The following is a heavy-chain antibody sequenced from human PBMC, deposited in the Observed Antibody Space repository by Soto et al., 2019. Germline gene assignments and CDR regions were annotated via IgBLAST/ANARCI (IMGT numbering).Heavy chain of an antibody. J-gene: IGHJ4*02. CDR2: IGPESGAT. D-gene: IGHD1-26*01. Sequence: ASVKVSCKASGYTFTGHYIHWMRQAPEQEPEWMGEIGPESGATRYAQKFQGRVTRTRDTSITTVYMELKNLSPDDTAVYYCGRGRSGQIVVFYWGQGTPVTVSS. CDR3: GRGRSGQIVVFY. CDR1: GYTFTGHY. V-gene: IGHV1-2*02.